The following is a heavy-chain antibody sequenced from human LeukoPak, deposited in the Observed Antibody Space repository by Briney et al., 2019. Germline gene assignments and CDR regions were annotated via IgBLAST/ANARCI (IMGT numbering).Heavy chain of an antibody. V-gene: IGHV4-59*01. J-gene: IGHJ1*01. CDR2: IYYSGST. D-gene: IGHD4-17*01. CDR1: GGSISSYY. Sequence: SETLSLTCTVSGGSISSYYWSWIRQPPGKGLEWIGYIYYSGSTNYNPSLKSRVTISVDTSKNQFSLKLSSVTAADTAVYYCARGAYGYFQHWGQGTLVTVSS. CDR3: ARGAYGYFQH.